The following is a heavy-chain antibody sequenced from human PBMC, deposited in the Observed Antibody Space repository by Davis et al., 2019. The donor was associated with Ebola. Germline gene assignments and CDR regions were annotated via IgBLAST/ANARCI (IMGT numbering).Heavy chain of an antibody. V-gene: IGHV3-43*02. J-gene: IGHJ6*02. Sequence: GGSLRLSCAAPGFTSVDYAMHWVRQAPGKGLEWVSLISGDGGSTYYADSVKGRFTISRDNSKNSLYLQMNSLRTEDTALYYCAKDRQLWLYYYGMDVWGQGTTVTVSS. CDR1: GFTSVDYA. D-gene: IGHD5-18*01. CDR3: AKDRQLWLYYYGMDV. CDR2: ISGDGGST.